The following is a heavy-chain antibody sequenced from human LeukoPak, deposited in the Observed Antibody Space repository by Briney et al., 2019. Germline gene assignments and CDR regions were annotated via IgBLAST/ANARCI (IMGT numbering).Heavy chain of an antibody. D-gene: IGHD4-17*01. Sequence: ASVKVSCKASGYTFTGYYMHWVRQAPGQGLEWMGRINPNSGGTNYAQKFQVRVTMTRDTSISTAYIEMPRLRSGATAVYYCAREYTVTTIDYWGQGTLVTVSS. CDR3: AREYTVTTIDY. J-gene: IGHJ4*02. CDR1: GYTFTGYY. CDR2: INPNSGGT. V-gene: IGHV1-2*06.